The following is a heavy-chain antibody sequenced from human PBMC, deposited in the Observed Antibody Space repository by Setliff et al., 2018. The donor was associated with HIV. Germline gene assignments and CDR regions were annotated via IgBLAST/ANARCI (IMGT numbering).Heavy chain of an antibody. D-gene: IGHD3-3*01. CDR1: GYTLTVVS. J-gene: IGHJ3*02. CDR3: AREYYDFWSGYSDAFHI. CDR2: FDPQDGET. V-gene: IGHV1-24*01. Sequence: GASVKVSCKVSGYTLTVVSVHWVRQAPGKGLEWMGYFDPQDGETVYAQVRDRVTITADTSTNLVYMDLSGLRSEDTAVYYCAREYYDFWSGYSDAFHIWGQGTMVTVSS.